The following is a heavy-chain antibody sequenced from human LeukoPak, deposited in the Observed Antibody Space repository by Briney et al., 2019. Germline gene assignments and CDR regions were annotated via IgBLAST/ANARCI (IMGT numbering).Heavy chain of an antibody. V-gene: IGHV3-30-3*01. D-gene: IGHD5-12*01. CDR2: ISYDGSNK. J-gene: IGHJ4*02. CDR3: ARGHTRWLQLVVRSGYFDY. CDR1: GFTFSSYA. Sequence: PGGSLRLSCAASGFTFSSYAMHWVRQAPGKGLEWVAVISYDGSNKYYADSVKGRFTISRDNSKNTLYLQMNSLRAEDTAVYYCARGHTRWLQLVVRSGYFDYWGQGTLVTVSS.